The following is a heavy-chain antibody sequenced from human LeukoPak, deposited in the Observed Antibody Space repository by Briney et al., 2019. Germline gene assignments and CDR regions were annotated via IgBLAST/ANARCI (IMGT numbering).Heavy chain of an antibody. CDR3: AMKYYYDSSGSYAFDI. D-gene: IGHD3-22*01. J-gene: IGHJ3*02. CDR2: IYYSGST. CDR1: GGSISSYY. V-gene: IGHV4-59*08. Sequence: PSETLSLTCTVSGGSISSYYWSWIRQPPGKGLEWIGYIYYSGSTNYNPSLKSRATISVDTSKNQFSLKLSSVTAADTAVYYCAMKYYYDSSGSYAFDIWGQGTMVTVSS.